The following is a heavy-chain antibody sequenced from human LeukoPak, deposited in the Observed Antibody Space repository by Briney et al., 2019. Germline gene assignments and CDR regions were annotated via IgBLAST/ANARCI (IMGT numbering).Heavy chain of an antibody. V-gene: IGHV3-7*03. CDR2: IRQDGIEK. J-gene: IGHJ6*02. Sequence: GGSLRLSCAASGFTFTTYWMSWVRQAPGKGLEWVANIRQDGIEKHYVDSVKGRFTISRDNAKNSAYLQMNSLRAEDAAVYYCGRAMDVWGQGTTVTVSS. CDR1: GFTFTTYW. CDR3: GRAMDV.